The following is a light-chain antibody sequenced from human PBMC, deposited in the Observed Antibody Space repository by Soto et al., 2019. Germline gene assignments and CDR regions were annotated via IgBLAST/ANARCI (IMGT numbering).Light chain of an antibody. CDR3: HQSYSTPQEIT. J-gene: IGKJ5*01. V-gene: IGKV1-39*01. CDR1: QSISSY. CDR2: AAS. Sequence: DIQMTQSPSSLSASVGDRVTITCRASQSISSYLNWYQQKPGKAPKLLIYAASSLQSGVPSRFSGSGSGTDFTLTISSLQPEDFATYYCHQSYSTPQEITFGQGTRLEIK.